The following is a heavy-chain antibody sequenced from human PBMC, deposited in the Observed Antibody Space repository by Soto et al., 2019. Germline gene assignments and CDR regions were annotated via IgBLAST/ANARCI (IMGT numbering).Heavy chain of an antibody. CDR2: FVPIFATA. J-gene: IGHJ4*02. V-gene: IGHV1-69*01. CDR1: GDTFSNYA. D-gene: IGHD3-22*01. CDR3: ARDSTYYESSGYFPRHDHVDY. Sequence: QVQLVQSGAEVKKPGSSVKVSCKASGDTFSNYAITWVRQAPGQGLEWMGGFVPIFATANYAQTFQGRLTITAEEYTGTAYMELSSMRSEDTAVYYCARDSTYYESSGYFPRHDHVDYWGQGTLFTVSS.